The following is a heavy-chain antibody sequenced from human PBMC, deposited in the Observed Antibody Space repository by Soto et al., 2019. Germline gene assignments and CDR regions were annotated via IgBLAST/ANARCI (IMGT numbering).Heavy chain of an antibody. D-gene: IGHD3-22*01. CDR2: LYNTGST. V-gene: IGHV4-59*01. CDR3: ARAYYDSNGYSIGP. J-gene: IGHJ5*02. CDR1: GASISRYY. Sequence: SETLSLTCTVSGASISRYYWSWIRQSPGKGLEWIGYLYNTGSTIYNPSLKSRVTISVDTSKNQFSLRLGSVTAADTAVYFCARAYYDSNGYSIGPWGQGTLVTVSS.